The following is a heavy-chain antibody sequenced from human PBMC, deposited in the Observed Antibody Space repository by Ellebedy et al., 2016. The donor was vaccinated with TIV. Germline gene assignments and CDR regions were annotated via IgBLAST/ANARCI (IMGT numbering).Heavy chain of an antibody. V-gene: IGHV4-39*01. CDR2: IYYSGST. CDR1: GGSISNSDYY. D-gene: IGHD1-26*01. CDR3: AMWEGVSGYFDY. Sequence: MPSETLSLTCTVSGGSISNSDYYWNWIRQPPGKGLEWIGSIYYSGSTHYSASLKSRVTISVDTSKNQFSLKLSSVTAADTAVYYCAMWEGVSGYFDYWGQGTLVTVSS. J-gene: IGHJ4*02.